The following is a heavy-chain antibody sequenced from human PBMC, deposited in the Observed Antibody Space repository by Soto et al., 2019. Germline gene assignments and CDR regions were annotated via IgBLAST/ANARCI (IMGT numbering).Heavy chain of an antibody. J-gene: IGHJ5*02. D-gene: IGHD6-13*01. V-gene: IGHV4-31*03. Sequence: PSETLSLTCSVSGGSVTSGNYYWTWIRQRPGKGLEWIGHIFNSGSACYNPSLKRRASISADTSKNQLSLRLNSVTAADEAGDCVAREGRPSVAAAMRWLDPWGQGTLVTVSS. CDR2: IFNSGSA. CDR1: GGSVTSGNYY. CDR3: AREGRPSVAAAMRWLDP.